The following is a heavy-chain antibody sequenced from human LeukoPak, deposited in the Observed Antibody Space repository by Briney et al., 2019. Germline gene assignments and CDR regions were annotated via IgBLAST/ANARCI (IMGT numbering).Heavy chain of an antibody. V-gene: IGHV4-4*02. CDR1: GGSISSSNW. CDR2: IYHSGST. D-gene: IGHD6-19*01. CDR3: ARGSYSCGWGYDY. Sequence: SETLSLTCAVSGGSISSSNWWSWVRQPPGKGLEWIGEIYHSGSTNYNPSLKSRVTISVDKSKNQFSLKLSSVTAADTAVYYCARGSYSCGWGYDYWGQGTLVTASS. J-gene: IGHJ4*02.